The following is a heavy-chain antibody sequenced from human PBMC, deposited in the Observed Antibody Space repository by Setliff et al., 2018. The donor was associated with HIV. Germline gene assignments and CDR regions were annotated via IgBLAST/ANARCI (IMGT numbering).Heavy chain of an antibody. J-gene: IGHJ3*02. Sequence: SETLSLTCTVSGGSIVRYYWTWIRQPPGKGLEWIGYIYYSGSTNYNPSLKSRVIISVDTSKMQFSLKLSSVTAADTAVYYCAREGTYSGTYWVRRVASFDIWGQGTMVTVSS. CDR1: GGSIVRYY. CDR3: AREGTYSGTYWVRRVASFDI. CDR2: IYYSGST. V-gene: IGHV4-59*12. D-gene: IGHD1-26*01.